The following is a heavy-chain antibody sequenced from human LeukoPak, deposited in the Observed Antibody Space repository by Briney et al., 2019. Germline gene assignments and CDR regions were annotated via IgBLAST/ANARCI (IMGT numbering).Heavy chain of an antibody. Sequence: GASVKVSCKASGYTFTGYYMHWVRQAPGQGLEWMGWINPNSGGTNYAQKFQGRVTMTRDTSISTAYMELSSLRSDDTAVYYCARDFIVGATTFDYWGQGTLVTVSS. CDR2: INPNSGGT. CDR1: GYTFTGYY. J-gene: IGHJ4*02. V-gene: IGHV1-2*02. CDR3: ARDFIVGATTFDY. D-gene: IGHD1-26*01.